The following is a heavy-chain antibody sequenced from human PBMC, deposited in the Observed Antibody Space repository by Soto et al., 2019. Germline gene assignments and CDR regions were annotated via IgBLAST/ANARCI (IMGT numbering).Heavy chain of an antibody. D-gene: IGHD2-2*01. CDR2: FDPEDGET. Sequence: ASVKVSCKVSGYTLTELSMHWVRQAPGKGLEWMGGFDPEDGETIYAQKFQGRVTMTEDTSTDTAYMELSSLRSEDTAVYYCATGPKRYCSSTSCLRDAFAIWRQGTMVTVSS. CDR1: GYTLTELS. CDR3: ATGPKRYCSSTSCLRDAFAI. V-gene: IGHV1-24*01. J-gene: IGHJ3*02.